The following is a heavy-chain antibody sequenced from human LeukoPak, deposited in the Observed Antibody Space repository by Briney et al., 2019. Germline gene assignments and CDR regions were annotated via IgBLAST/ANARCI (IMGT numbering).Heavy chain of an antibody. CDR2: INHSGST. CDR3: ARHVVYGGNSGLVDY. V-gene: IGHV4-34*01. CDR1: GGSFSGYY. J-gene: IGHJ4*02. Sequence: SETLSLTCAVYGGSFSGYYWSWIRQPPGKGLEWIGEINHSGSTNYNPSLKSRVTISVDTSKNQFSLKLSSVTAADTAVYYCARHVVYGGNSGLVDYWGQGTLVTVSS. D-gene: IGHD4-23*01.